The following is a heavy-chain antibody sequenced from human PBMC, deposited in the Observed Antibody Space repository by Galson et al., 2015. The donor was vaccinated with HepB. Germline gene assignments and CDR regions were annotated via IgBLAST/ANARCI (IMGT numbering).Heavy chain of an antibody. D-gene: IGHD4-23*01. CDR3: ARGTVVSSYDAFDI. J-gene: IGHJ3*02. Sequence: SLRLSCAVSGFNFRSYSMNWVRQAPGKGLEWISHISGSSSRIYYADSVKGRFTVSRDNAKNSLYLQMNSLRDEDTAVFYCARGTVVSSYDAFDIWGQGTKVIVSS. CDR2: ISGSSSRI. CDR1: GFNFRSYS. V-gene: IGHV3-48*02.